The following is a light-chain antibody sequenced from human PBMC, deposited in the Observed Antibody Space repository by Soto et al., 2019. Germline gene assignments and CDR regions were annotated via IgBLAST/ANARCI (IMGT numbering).Light chain of an antibody. V-gene: IGKV3-20*01. CDR1: QSVSSSY. Sequence: EIVLTQSPGTLSLSPGERATLSCRASQSVSSSYLAWYQQKPGQAPRVLIHGASSRATGIPDRFSGSGSGTDFTRTISRLEPEDFAVYFGQQYGNPPPIAFGQGTKVEIK. CDR2: GAS. CDR3: QQYGNPPPIA. J-gene: IGKJ2*01.